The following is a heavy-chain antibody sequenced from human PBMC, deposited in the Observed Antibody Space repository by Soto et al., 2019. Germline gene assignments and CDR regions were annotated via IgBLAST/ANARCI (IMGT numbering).Heavy chain of an antibody. CDR3: ARWSGSSFTFDY. CDR2: VYYTGST. D-gene: IGHD3-3*01. CDR1: GGSVSSGSSY. V-gene: IGHV4-61*01. J-gene: IGHJ4*02. Sequence: PSETLSLTCTVSGGSVSSGSSYWSWIRQPPEKGLEWIGFVYYTGSTNYNPSLKSRVTVSVDTSKSQFSLHLSSVTAADTAVYFCARWSGSSFTFDYWGQGTPVTVSS.